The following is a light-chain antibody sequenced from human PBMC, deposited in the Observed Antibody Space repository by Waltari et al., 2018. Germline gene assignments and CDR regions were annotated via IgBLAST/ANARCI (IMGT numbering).Light chain of an antibody. CDR3: QQYNIWPWT. V-gene: IGKV3D-15*01. Sequence: EVVMTQSPATLSVSPGERVSLSCRASQSAKTSLAWYQQTPGQAPRRLTHRAATRAAGVPDRFSGSGSGTEFTLTISSLQSEDSAIYYCQQYNIWPWTFGPGTNVDIK. J-gene: IGKJ1*01. CDR1: QSAKTS. CDR2: RAA.